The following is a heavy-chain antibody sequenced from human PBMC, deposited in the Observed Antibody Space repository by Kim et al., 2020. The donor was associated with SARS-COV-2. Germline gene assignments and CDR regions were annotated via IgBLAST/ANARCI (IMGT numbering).Heavy chain of an antibody. V-gene: IGHV3-43*01. D-gene: IGHD3-22*01. J-gene: IGHJ6*02. CDR3: AKDLAVMTQYYYYGMDV. CDR2: ISWDGGST. CDR1: GFTFDDYT. Sequence: GGSLRLSCAASGFTFDDYTMHWVRQAPGKGLEWVSLISWDGGSTYYADSVKGRFTISRDNSKNSLYLQMNSLRTEDTALYYCAKDLAVMTQYYYYGMDVWGQGTTVTVSS.